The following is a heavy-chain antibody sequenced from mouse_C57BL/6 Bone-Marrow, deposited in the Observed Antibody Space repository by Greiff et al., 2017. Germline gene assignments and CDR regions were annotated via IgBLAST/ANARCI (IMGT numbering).Heavy chain of an antibody. V-gene: IGHV1-42*01. J-gene: IGHJ1*03. CDR3: ARPYYGSSRYFDV. CDR2: INPSTGGT. CDR1: GYSFTGYY. D-gene: IGHD1-1*01. Sequence: VQLKESGPELVKPGASVKISCKASGYSFTGYYMNWVKQSPEKSLEWIGEINPSTGGTTYNQKFKAKATLTVDKSYSTAYMQLKSLTSEDSAVYYCARPYYGSSRYFDVWGTGTTVTVSS.